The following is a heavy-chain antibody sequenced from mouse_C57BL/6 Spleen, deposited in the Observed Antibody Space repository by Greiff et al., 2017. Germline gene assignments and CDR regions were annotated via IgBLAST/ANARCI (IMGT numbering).Heavy chain of an antibody. V-gene: IGHV8-12*01. Sequence: ESGPGILQSSQTLSLTCSFSGFSLSTSGMGVSWIRQPSGKGLEWLAHIYWDDDKRYNPSLKSRLTISKDTSRNQVFLKITSVDTADTATYYCARSLYYYGSRRGYFDYWGQGTTLTVSS. J-gene: IGHJ2*01. D-gene: IGHD1-1*01. CDR3: ARSLYYYGSRRGYFDY. CDR2: IYWDDDK. CDR1: GFSLSTSGMG.